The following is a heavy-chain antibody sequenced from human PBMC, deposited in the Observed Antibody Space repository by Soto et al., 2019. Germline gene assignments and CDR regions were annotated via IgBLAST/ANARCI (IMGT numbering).Heavy chain of an antibody. D-gene: IGHD2-2*01. Sequence: SQTLSLTCAISGDSVSSNSAAWNWIRQSPSRGLEWLGRTYYRSKWYNDYAVSVKSRITINPDTSKNQFSLQLNSVTPEDTAVYYCARAHIVVVPAANYYYYYMDVWGKGTTVTVSS. V-gene: IGHV6-1*01. J-gene: IGHJ6*03. CDR3: ARAHIVVVPAANYYYYYMDV. CDR1: GDSVSSNSAA. CDR2: TYYRSKWYN.